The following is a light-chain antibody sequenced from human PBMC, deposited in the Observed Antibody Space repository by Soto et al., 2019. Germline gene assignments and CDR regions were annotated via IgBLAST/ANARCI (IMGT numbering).Light chain of an antibody. Sequence: DIQLTQAPSTLSAYVGDRVTISCRARQFISPWLAWYQQKPGKAPKLLIYKTSSLESGVPSRVSVSGSGTESTLNIRIRQPDDVVIYYCHQYSSFPGTFGRGTRVEL. CDR1: QFISPW. J-gene: IGKJ1*01. V-gene: IGKV1-5*03. CDR2: KTS. CDR3: HQYSSFPGT.